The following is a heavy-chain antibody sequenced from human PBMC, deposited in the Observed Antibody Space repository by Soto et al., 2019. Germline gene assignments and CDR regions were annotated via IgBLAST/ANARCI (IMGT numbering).Heavy chain of an antibody. CDR2: ISSSSSFR. CDR3: ARDPPLSVLVVVATVDF. Sequence: EVQLVESGGGLVKPGGSLRLSCAASGFTFTNHNMNWVRQAPGKGLEWVSSISSSSSFRNYADSVKGRFAISRDNDKNLVYLQMDSLRAEDTAVYYCARDPPLSVLVVVATVDFWGQGTLVTVSS. V-gene: IGHV3-21*02. D-gene: IGHD2-21*01. CDR1: GFTFTNHN. J-gene: IGHJ4*02.